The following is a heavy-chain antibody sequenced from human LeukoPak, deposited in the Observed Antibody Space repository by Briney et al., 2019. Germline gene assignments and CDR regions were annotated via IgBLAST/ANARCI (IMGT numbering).Heavy chain of an antibody. CDR1: GFTFSSYW. V-gene: IGHV3-7*01. Sequence: PGGSLRLSCAASGFTFSSYWMSWVRQAPGKGLEWVANIKQDGSEEYYVDSVKGRFTISRDNAKNSLYLQMNSLRAEDTAVYHCARDFGEWELHDAYFDYWGQGTLVTVSS. CDR3: ARDFGEWELHDAYFDY. CDR2: IKQDGSEE. D-gene: IGHD1-26*01. J-gene: IGHJ4*02.